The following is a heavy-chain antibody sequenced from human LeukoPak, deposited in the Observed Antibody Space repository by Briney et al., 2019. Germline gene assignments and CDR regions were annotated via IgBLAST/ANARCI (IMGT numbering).Heavy chain of an antibody. D-gene: IGHD6-19*01. CDR3: ARGSAVVAVAASTYIWFDP. CDR2: IYYSGST. CDR1: GGSISSYY. Sequence: SENLSLTCTVSGGSISSYYWSWIRQPPGKGLEWIGYIYYSGSTNYNPSLKSRVTISVDTSKNQFSLKLSSVTAADTAVYYCARGSAVVAVAASTYIWFDPWGQGTLVTVSS. J-gene: IGHJ5*02. V-gene: IGHV4-59*01.